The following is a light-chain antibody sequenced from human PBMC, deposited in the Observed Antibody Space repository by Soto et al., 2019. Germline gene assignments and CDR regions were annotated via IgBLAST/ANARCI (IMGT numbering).Light chain of an antibody. V-gene: IGLV2-14*01. Sequence: QSALTQPASVSGSPGQSITISCTGTSSDVGNHNYVSWYQQHTGKAPKVMIYEVSNRPSGVSNPFSGPKSGNTASLISSGLQAQYEADYYCNSYTDTSTYVLGTATKLTVL. CDR2: EVS. J-gene: IGLJ1*01. CDR1: SSDVGNHNY. CDR3: NSYTDTSTYV.